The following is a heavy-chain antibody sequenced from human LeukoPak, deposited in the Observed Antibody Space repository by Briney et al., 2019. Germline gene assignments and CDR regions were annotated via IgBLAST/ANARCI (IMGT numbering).Heavy chain of an antibody. D-gene: IGHD4-17*01. Sequence: ASVKVSCKASGYIFSDYYMHWVRQAPGQGREWMGWINPKNGGTNYAQKFQGRVTMTRDTSISTAYMELSSLRSDDTAVYYCAREAVGRGYGDYSTDYWGQGTLATVSS. V-gene: IGHV1-2*02. CDR2: INPKNGGT. CDR1: GYIFSDYY. CDR3: AREAVGRGYGDYSTDY. J-gene: IGHJ4*02.